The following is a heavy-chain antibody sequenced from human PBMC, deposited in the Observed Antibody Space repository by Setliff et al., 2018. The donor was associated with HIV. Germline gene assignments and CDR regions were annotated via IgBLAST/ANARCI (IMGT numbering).Heavy chain of an antibody. CDR1: GYSISSGYY. V-gene: IGHV4-38-2*02. D-gene: IGHD6-6*01. Sequence: LSLTCTVSGYSISSGYYWGWIRQPPGKGLEWIGSIYHSGSTYYNPSLKSRVTISIDTSKNQFSLKLTSVAAADTAVYYCARAGSAAASPLDYWGQGTLVTVSS. CDR2: IYHSGST. CDR3: ARAGSAAASPLDY. J-gene: IGHJ4*02.